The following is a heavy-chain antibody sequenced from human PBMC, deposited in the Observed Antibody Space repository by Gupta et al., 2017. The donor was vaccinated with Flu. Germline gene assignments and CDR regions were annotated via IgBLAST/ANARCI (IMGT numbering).Heavy chain of an antibody. CDR2: ISSTSHYI. Sequence: EVQLVESGGGLVKAGESLRLSCEATGFVFSSFPMNWVRQAPGKGLEWVASISSTSHYIYYADSVRGRFTISRDNVQNSLFLEMNNLGAEDTAVYFCARGERDTGINWFDSWGQGSPVTVSA. CDR1: GFVFSSFP. V-gene: IGHV3-21*01. J-gene: IGHJ5*01. D-gene: IGHD1-26*01. CDR3: ARGERDTGINWFDS.